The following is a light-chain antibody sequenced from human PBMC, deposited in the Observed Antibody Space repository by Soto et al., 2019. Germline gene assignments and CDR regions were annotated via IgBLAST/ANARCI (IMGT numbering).Light chain of an antibody. CDR3: QSYDSSLSGLV. J-gene: IGLJ1*01. CDR1: SSNIGAGYD. CDR2: GNS. Sequence: QSVLTQPPSVSGAPGQRVTISCTGSSSNIGAGYDVHWYQQLPGTAPKLLIYGNSNRPSGVPDRFSGSKSGTSASLAITGLQAEDEADYYCQSYDSSLSGLVFGTGTKSPS. V-gene: IGLV1-40*01.